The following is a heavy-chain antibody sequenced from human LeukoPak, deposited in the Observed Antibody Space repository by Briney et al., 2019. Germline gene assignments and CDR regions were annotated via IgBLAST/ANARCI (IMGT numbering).Heavy chain of an antibody. CDR3: ATPGSGVWCFDY. D-gene: IGHD1-26*01. J-gene: IGHJ4*02. Sequence: SGGSVRLPCAASRFTFCTYWMSWLRQAPGKGLVWVASIMQDGSEKYYVGSVKGRFTIFRDNAKNSVYLQMTSLRAEDTAVYYCATPGSGVWCFDYWGQGTLLTVSS. CDR2: IMQDGSEK. V-gene: IGHV3-7*01. CDR1: RFTFCTYW.